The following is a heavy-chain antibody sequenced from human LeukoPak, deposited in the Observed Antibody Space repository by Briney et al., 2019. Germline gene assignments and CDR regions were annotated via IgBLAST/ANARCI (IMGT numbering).Heavy chain of an antibody. J-gene: IGHJ4*02. CDR3: ARDQLGSRYSGSLSDY. CDR2: FDPEDGET. Sequence: ASVKVSCKVSGYTLTELSMHWVRQAPGKGLEWMGGFDPEDGETIYAQKFQGRVTMTEDTSTDTAYMELSSLRSDDTAVYYCARDQLGSRYSGSLSDYWGQGTLVTVSS. D-gene: IGHD1-26*01. CDR1: GYTLTELS. V-gene: IGHV1-24*01.